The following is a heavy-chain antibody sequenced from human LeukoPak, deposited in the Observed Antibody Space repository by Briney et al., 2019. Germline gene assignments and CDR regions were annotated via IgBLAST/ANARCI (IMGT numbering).Heavy chain of an antibody. CDR3: ARGSCSSTSCYGFYYFDY. Sequence: GGSLRLSCAASGFTFSSYSMNWVRQAPGKGLEWVSSISSSSSYIYYADSVKGRFTISRDNAENSLYLQMNSLRAEDTAVYYCARGSCSSTSCYGFYYFDYWGQGTLVTVSS. J-gene: IGHJ4*02. CDR2: ISSSSSYI. D-gene: IGHD2-2*01. CDR1: GFTFSSYS. V-gene: IGHV3-21*01.